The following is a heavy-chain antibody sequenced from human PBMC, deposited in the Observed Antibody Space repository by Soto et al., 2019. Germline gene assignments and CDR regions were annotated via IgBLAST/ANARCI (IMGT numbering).Heavy chain of an antibody. CDR1: GFTFSSYV. Sequence: QVQLVGSGGGVVQPGRSLRLSCAAPGFTFSSYVMHWVRQGPGKGLEWVAVVSNDGSNKDYADSVKGRFTISRDNSKNTLYLQMNSLRAEDTAVYYCAKVLLTYTSGWYHPHFDYWGQGTLVTVSS. V-gene: IGHV3-30*18. J-gene: IGHJ4*02. CDR3: AKVLLTYTSGWYHPHFDY. D-gene: IGHD6-19*01. CDR2: VSNDGSNK.